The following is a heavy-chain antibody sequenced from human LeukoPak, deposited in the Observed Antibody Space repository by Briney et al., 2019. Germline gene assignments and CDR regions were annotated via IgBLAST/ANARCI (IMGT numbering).Heavy chain of an antibody. CDR2: ISGRGAST. Sequence: PGGSLRLSCAASGFSFGGYAMSWVRQAPGKGLEWVSGISGRGASTYYADSVRGRFTISRDPSTNTLHLQMNSLTAEDTAVYYCAKARKGYTSNCFDYWGQGTLVSVSS. J-gene: IGHJ4*02. CDR3: AKARKGYTSNCFDY. CDR1: GFSFGGYA. V-gene: IGHV3-23*01. D-gene: IGHD5-12*01.